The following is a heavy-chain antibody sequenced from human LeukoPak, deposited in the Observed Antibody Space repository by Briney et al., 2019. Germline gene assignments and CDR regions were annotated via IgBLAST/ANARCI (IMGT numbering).Heavy chain of an antibody. Sequence: GGSLRLSCAASGFTFSSYSMNWVRQAPGKGLEWVSSISSSSSYIYYADSVKGRFTISRDNAKNSLYLQMNSLRAEDTAVYYCARGQRHCSSTSCYIIRFDPWGQGTLVTVSS. J-gene: IGHJ5*02. CDR2: ISSSSSYI. D-gene: IGHD2-2*02. CDR1: GFTFSSYS. V-gene: IGHV3-21*01. CDR3: ARGQRHCSSTSCYIIRFDP.